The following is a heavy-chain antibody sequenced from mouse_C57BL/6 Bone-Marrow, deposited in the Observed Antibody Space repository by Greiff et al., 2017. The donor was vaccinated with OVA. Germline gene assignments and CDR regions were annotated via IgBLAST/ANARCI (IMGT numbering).Heavy chain of an antibody. CDR2: IYPGDGDT. D-gene: IGHD2-2*01. Sequence: VQLQQSGPELVKPGASVKISCKASGYAFSSSWMNWVKQRPGKGLEWIGRIYPGDGDTNYNGKFKGKATLTADKSSSTAYMQLSSLTSEDSAVYFCARETLWLRQRACFAYWGQGTLVTVSA. J-gene: IGHJ3*01. CDR1: GYAFSSSW. V-gene: IGHV1-82*01. CDR3: ARETLWLRQRACFAY.